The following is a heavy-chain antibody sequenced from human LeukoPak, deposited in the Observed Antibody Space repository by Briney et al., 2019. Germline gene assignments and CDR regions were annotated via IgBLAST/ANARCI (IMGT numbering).Heavy chain of an antibody. CDR1: GGSFSGYY. J-gene: IGHJ4*02. D-gene: IGHD3-22*01. CDR3: ARGKFRMSSGKTRTLIDY. V-gene: IGHV4-34*01. Sequence: SETLSLTCAVYGGSFSGYYWSWIRQPPGKGLEWIGEINHSGSTNYNPSLKSRVTISVDTSKNQFSLKLSSVTAADTAVYYCARGKFRMSSGKTRTLIDYWGQGALVTVSS. CDR2: INHSGST.